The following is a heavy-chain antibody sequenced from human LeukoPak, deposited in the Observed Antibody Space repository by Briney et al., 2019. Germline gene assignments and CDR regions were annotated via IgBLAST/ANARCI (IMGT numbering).Heavy chain of an antibody. J-gene: IGHJ5*02. V-gene: IGHV4-59*01. CDR1: GGSISSYY. CDR2: IHYSGSA. Sequence: SETLSLTCTVSGGSISSYYWSWIRQPPGKGLEWIGYIHYSGSANYNPSLKSRVTISVDTSKNQFSLKLSSVTAADTAVYYCARGGYYGSGNDFRFDPWGQGTLVTVSS. CDR3: ARGGYYGSGNDFRFDP. D-gene: IGHD3-10*01.